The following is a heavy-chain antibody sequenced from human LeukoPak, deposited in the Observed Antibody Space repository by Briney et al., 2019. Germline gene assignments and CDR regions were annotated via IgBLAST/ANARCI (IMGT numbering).Heavy chain of an antibody. Sequence: SETLSLTCTASGGSISSYCWSWIRQPAGKGLEWIRYIYYSGSTNYNPSLKSRVTISVDTSKNKLSLKLSSVTAADTAVYYCARDPSRYQPLDYYGMDVWGKGTTVTVSS. CDR2: IYYSGST. CDR1: GGSISSYC. J-gene: IGHJ6*04. D-gene: IGHD2-2*01. V-gene: IGHV4-59*01. CDR3: ARDPSRYQPLDYYGMDV.